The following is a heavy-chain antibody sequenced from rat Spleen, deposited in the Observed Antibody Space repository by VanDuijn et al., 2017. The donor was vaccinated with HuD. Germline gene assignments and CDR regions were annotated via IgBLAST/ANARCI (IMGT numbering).Heavy chain of an antibody. CDR2: ISYDGTTT. D-gene: IGHD1-11*01. V-gene: IGHV5-29*01. Sequence: EVQLVESDGGLVQPGRSLKLSCAASGFTFSDYYMAWVRQAPTKGLEWVATISYDGTTTSYRDSVRGLCTVSRENAKSTLYLQMDSLRSEDTATYYCARREYGGFFGYFDYWGQGVMVTVSS. CDR3: ARREYGGFFGYFDY. J-gene: IGHJ2*01. CDR1: GFTFSDYY.